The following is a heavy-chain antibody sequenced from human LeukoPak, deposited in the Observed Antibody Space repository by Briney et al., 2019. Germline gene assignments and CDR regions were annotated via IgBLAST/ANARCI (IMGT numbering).Heavy chain of an antibody. Sequence: GGSLRLSCAASGFTFSNSAMSWVRQAPGKGLEWVSTISGSDSSTYYADSVKGRFTISRANSKNTLYLQMNSLRADDTAVYYCAKSGYNRFDYWGQGTLVTVSS. CDR2: ISGSDSST. CDR3: AKSGYNRFDY. D-gene: IGHD5-24*01. CDR1: GFTFSNSA. V-gene: IGHV3-23*01. J-gene: IGHJ4*02.